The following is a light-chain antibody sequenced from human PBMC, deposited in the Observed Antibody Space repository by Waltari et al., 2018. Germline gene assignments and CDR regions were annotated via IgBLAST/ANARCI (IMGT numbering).Light chain of an antibody. Sequence: SSELTQDPGLPVAWGQTVRSTRQGDNLRLYSHSWCRQKPGQAPVLLIYGKNNRPSGIPDRFSASSSGETASLTITGAQAEDEADYYCSSRDINGNVLFGGGTKLTVL. CDR3: SSRDINGNVL. V-gene: IGLV3-19*01. J-gene: IGLJ3*02. CDR2: GKN. CDR1: NLRLYS.